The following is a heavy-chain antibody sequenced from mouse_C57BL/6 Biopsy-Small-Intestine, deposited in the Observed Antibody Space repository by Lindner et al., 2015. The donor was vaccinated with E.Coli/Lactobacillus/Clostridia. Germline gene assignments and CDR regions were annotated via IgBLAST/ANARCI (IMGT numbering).Heavy chain of an antibody. CDR1: GFTFSDYG. D-gene: IGHD2-5*01. CDR3: VRRYYSNLYWYFDV. CDR2: ISNLAYSI. Sequence: VQLQESGGGLVQPGGSLKLSCAASGFTFSDYGMAWVRQAPRKGPEWVAFISNLAYSIYYADTVTGRFTISRENAKNTLYLEMSSLRSEDTAMYYCVRRYYSNLYWYFDVWGTGTTVTVSS. J-gene: IGHJ1*03. V-gene: IGHV5-15*01.